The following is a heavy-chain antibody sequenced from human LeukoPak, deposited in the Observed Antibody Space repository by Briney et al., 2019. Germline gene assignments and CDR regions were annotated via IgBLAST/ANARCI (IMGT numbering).Heavy chain of an antibody. Sequence: ASVKVSCKASGYTFINYYMHWVRQAPGQGLEWMGIINASGGSTSYAQKFQGRVTITADESTSTAYMELSSLRSEDTAVYYCARRTTSGRLDYWGQGTLVTVSS. J-gene: IGHJ4*02. CDR1: GYTFINYY. D-gene: IGHD3-10*01. CDR3: ARRTTSGRLDY. V-gene: IGHV1-46*01. CDR2: INASGGST.